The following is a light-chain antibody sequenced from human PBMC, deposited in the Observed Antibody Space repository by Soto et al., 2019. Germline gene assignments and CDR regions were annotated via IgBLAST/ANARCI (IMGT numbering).Light chain of an antibody. CDR3: QQYNNWPPWT. CDR2: GAS. J-gene: IGKJ1*01. CDR1: QSVSSN. V-gene: IGKV3-15*01. Sequence: EIVMTQSASTLSVSPGERATLSWWASQSVSSNLAWYQQKPGQAPRLLIYGASTRATGIPARFSGSGSGTEFTLTISSLQSEDFAVYYCQQYNNWPPWTFGQGTKVDIK.